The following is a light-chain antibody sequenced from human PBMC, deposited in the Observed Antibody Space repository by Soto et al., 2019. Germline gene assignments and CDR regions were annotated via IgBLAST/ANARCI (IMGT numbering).Light chain of an antibody. Sequence: DIQMTQSPSALSASVGDRVTITCRASQSISRWLAWYQQTPGKAPTLLIYKASSLEGAVPSRFRGSGSGTEFTLNISILQPADVATYYCQQYSGNYTFGQGTKLEI. CDR3: QQYSGNYT. J-gene: IGKJ2*01. CDR2: KAS. CDR1: QSISRW. V-gene: IGKV1-5*03.